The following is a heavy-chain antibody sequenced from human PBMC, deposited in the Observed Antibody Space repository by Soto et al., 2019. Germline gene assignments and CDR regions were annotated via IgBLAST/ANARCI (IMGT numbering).Heavy chain of an antibody. V-gene: IGHV3-23*01. CDR3: AKESLPSYSNYVHWFDP. J-gene: IGHJ5*02. CDR1: GFTFSSYA. CDR2: ISGSGGST. D-gene: IGHD4-4*01. Sequence: GGSLRLSCAASGFTFSSYAMSWVRQAPGKGLEWVSAISGSGGSTYYADSVKGRFTISRDNSKNTLYLQMNSLRAEDTAVYYCAKESLPSYSNYVHWFDPWGQGTLVTVSS.